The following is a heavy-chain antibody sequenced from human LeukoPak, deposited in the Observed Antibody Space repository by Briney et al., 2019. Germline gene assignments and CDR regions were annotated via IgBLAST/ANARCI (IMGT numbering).Heavy chain of an antibody. CDR3: TRESGSYHGNDY. CDR2: INPNNGAT. J-gene: IGHJ4*02. V-gene: IGHV1-2*06. CDR1: EYIFTGYY. D-gene: IGHD1-26*01. Sequence: ASVKVSCKASEYIFTGYYMHWVRQDPGQGLEWMGRINPNNGATNYAQKFQGRVTITGDTSINTAYMELSSLRSDDTAVYYCTRESGSYHGNDYWGQGTLVTVSS.